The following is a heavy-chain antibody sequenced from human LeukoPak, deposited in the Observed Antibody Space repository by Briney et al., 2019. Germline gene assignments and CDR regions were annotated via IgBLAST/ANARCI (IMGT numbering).Heavy chain of an antibody. D-gene: IGHD5-24*01. CDR1: GFTFSSYA. CDR2: ISSNGGST. J-gene: IGHJ6*03. Sequence: GGSLRLSCAASGFTFSSYAMHWVRQAPGKGLEYVSAISSNGGSTYYANSVKGRFTISRDNSKNTLYLQMGSLRAEDMAVYYCARVGRDGYNYYYYMDVWGKGTTVTVSS. V-gene: IGHV3-64*01. CDR3: ARVGRDGYNYYYYMDV.